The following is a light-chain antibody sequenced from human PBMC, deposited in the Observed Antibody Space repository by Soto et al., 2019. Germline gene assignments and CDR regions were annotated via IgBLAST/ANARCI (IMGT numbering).Light chain of an antibody. CDR1: QSVSSN. Sequence: EIVMTQSPATLSVSPGERATLSCRASQSVSSNLAWYQQKPGPAPRLLIYGAFSRATGIPDRFSGSGSGTDFTLTISSLQPEDFATYYCQETYRTPLTFGQGTRLEI. V-gene: IGKV3D-15*01. CDR3: QETYRTPLT. J-gene: IGKJ5*01. CDR2: GAF.